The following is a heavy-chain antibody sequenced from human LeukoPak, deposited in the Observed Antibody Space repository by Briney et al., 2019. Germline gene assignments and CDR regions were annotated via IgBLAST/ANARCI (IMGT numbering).Heavy chain of an antibody. Sequence: PSETLSLTCSVSGDSMSSSSYYWGWIRQSPGKGLEWIGSIYHHGTTYYNPSLKSRVTISVNTPKNQYSLKLSSVTAAETAVYFCIAIAPDDAFDIWGQGTMVTVSS. CDR1: GDSMSSSSYY. CDR2: IYHHGTT. D-gene: IGHD1-14*01. J-gene: IGHJ3*02. CDR3: IAIAPDDAFDI. V-gene: IGHV4-39*01.